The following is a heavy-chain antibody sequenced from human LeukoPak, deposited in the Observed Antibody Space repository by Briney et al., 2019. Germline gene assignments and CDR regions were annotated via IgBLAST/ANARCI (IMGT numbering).Heavy chain of an antibody. CDR3: ARVRSSTEIWFDA. Sequence: EAPETSLRCPWYGLTSYWLDLDRQIPGKGPGLVGINYPGDSDPRYSPSFQCQVTISDDKSISTAYLQWSSRKGSDTVMYYCARVRSSTEIWFDAWGQGSLVSVSS. D-gene: IGHD2-2*01. V-gene: IGHV5-51*01. CDR2: NYPGDSDP. CDR1: WYGLTSYW. J-gene: IGHJ5*02.